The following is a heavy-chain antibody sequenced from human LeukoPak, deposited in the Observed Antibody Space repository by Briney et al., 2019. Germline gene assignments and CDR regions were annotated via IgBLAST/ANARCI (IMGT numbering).Heavy chain of an antibody. J-gene: IGHJ6*03. D-gene: IGHD3-10*01. V-gene: IGHV3-13*01. Sequence: GGSLRLSCAASGFTFSSYDMHWVRQATGKGLEWVSAIGTAGDTYYPGSVKGRFTISRENAKNSLYLQMNSLRAGDTAVYYCAGETNYYGSGHYYYYMDVWGKGTTVTISS. CDR2: IGTAGDT. CDR1: GFTFSSYD. CDR3: AGETNYYGSGHYYYYMDV.